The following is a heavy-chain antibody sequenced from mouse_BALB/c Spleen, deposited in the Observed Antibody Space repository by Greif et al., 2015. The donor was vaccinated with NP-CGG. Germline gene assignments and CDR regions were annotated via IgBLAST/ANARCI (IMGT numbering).Heavy chain of an antibody. V-gene: IGHV14-3*02. CDR2: IDPANGNT. CDR1: GFNIKDTY. CDR3: ARNDGFAY. D-gene: IGHD2-12*01. J-gene: IGHJ3*01. Sequence: EVMLVESGAELVKPGASVKLSCTASGFNIKDTYTHWVKQRPEQGLEWIGRIDPANGNTKYDPKFQGKATITADTSSNTAYLQLSSLTSEDTAVYYCARNDGFAYWGQGTLVTVSA.